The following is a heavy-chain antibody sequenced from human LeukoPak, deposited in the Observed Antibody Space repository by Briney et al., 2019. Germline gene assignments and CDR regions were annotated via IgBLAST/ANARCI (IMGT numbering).Heavy chain of an antibody. CDR3: ARVDGSADY. CDR1: GYTFTRYD. V-gene: IGHV1-8*03. D-gene: IGHD3-22*01. J-gene: IGHJ4*02. Sequence: ASVTVSCTASGYTFTRYDINWVRQATGQGLEWMGWMNPKSGNTGHAQTFQGRVTITRDTPISTVYMELSSLRSEDTAVYFCARVDGSADYWGQGTLVTVSS. CDR2: MNPKSGNT.